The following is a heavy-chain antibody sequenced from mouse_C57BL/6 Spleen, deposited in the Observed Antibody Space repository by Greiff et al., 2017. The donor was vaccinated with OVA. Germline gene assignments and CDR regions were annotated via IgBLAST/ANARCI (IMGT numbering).Heavy chain of an antibody. CDR3: AKRGSSPYYYAMDY. Sequence: VQGVESGPGLVQPSQSLSITCTVSGFSLTSYGVHWVRQSPGKGLEWLGVIWRGGSTDYNAAFMSRLSITKDNSKSQVFFKMNSLQADDTAIYYCAKRGSSPYYYAMDYWGQGTSVTVSS. V-gene: IGHV2-5*01. D-gene: IGHD1-1*01. J-gene: IGHJ4*01. CDR1: GFSLTSYG. CDR2: IWRGGST.